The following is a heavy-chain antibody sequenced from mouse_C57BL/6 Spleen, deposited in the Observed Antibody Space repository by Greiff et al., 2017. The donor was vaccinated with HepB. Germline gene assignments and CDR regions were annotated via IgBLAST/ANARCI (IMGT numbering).Heavy chain of an antibody. D-gene: IGHD1-1*01. Sequence: EVQLQESGPGLVKPSQSLSLTCSVTGYSITSGYYWNWIRQFPGNKLEWMGYISYDGSNNYNPSLKNRSSITRDTSKNQFFLKLNSVTTEDTATYCCARDWADYYGSRYAMDYWGQGTSVTVSS. V-gene: IGHV3-6*01. CDR3: ARDWADYYGSRYAMDY. J-gene: IGHJ4*01. CDR1: GYSITSGYY. CDR2: ISYDGSN.